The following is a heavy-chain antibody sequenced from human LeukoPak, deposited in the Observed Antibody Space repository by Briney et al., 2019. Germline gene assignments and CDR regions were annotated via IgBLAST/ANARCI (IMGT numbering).Heavy chain of an antibody. J-gene: IGHJ3*02. V-gene: IGHV3-30*03. CDR2: ISYDGTNK. CDR3: ARDGFSSGYPYDAFDI. D-gene: IGHD3-22*01. CDR1: GFTFINYG. Sequence: GGSLRLSCAASGFTFINYGMHWVRQAPGKGLEWVAVISYDGTNKYYADSVKGRFTISRDNSKNTLYLQMNSLRAEDTAVYYCARDGFSSGYPYDAFDIWGQGTMVTVSS.